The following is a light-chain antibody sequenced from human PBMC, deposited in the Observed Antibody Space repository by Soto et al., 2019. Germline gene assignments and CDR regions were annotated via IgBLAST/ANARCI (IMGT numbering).Light chain of an antibody. Sequence: EIVLTQSPGTLSLSPGERATLSCRASQSVGSSHLAWYQQKPGQAPRLLIYGASSRATGIPDRFSGSGSGTDFTLTISRLEPEDFAVYYCQQYGNLWTFGQGTKAEIK. V-gene: IGKV3-20*01. CDR2: GAS. CDR3: QQYGNLWT. J-gene: IGKJ1*01. CDR1: QSVGSSH.